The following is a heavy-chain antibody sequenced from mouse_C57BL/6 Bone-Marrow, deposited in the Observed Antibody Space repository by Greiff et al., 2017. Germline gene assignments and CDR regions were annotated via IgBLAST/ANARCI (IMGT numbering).Heavy chain of an antibody. CDR3: ARYRWLLRDAMDY. CDR2: IDPSDSYT. J-gene: IGHJ4*01. CDR1: GYTFTSYW. V-gene: IGHV1-50*01. Sequence: VQLQQPGAELVKPGASVKLSCKASGYTFTSYWMQWVKQRPGQGLEWIGEIDPSDSYTNYNQKFKGKATLTVDTSSSTAYMQLSSLTSEDSAVYYCARYRWLLRDAMDYWGQGTSVTVSS. D-gene: IGHD2-3*01.